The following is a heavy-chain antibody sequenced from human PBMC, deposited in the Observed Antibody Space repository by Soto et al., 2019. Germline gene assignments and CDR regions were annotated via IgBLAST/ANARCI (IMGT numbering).Heavy chain of an antibody. CDR1: GGSISSGNYY. CDR3: ATMGTPVTGLYYFDY. V-gene: IGHV4-30-4*01. Sequence: QVQLQESGPGLVKPSQTLSLTCTVSGGSISSGNYYWSWIRQPPGKGLEWIGFISYSGTTHYNASLGSRVSISVDTSKNQFSLDLSSVTAADTAVYYCATMGTPVTGLYYFDYWGQGTLVTVSS. J-gene: IGHJ4*02. D-gene: IGHD4-17*01. CDR2: ISYSGTT.